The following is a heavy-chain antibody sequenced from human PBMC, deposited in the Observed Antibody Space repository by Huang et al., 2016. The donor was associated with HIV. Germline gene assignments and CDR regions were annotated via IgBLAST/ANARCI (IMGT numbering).Heavy chain of an antibody. CDR3: ARGGTYSGWWQDY. CDR1: GFTFSSYW. CDR2: IKQDGSEK. D-gene: IGHD6-19*01. J-gene: IGHJ4*02. V-gene: IGHV3-7*01. Sequence: EVQLVESGGGLVQPGGSLRLSCVASGFTFSSYWMSWVRQAPGKGREWVANIKQDGSEKYYVDSVKGRFTSSRDNAKNSLYLQMNSLRAEDTAVYYCARGGTYSGWWQDYWGQGTLVTVSS.